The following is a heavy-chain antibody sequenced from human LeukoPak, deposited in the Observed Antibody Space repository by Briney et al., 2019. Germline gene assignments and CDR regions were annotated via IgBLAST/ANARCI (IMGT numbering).Heavy chain of an antibody. CDR1: GYSFASYW. CDR2: IYPADSDI. J-gene: IGHJ5*02. V-gene: IGHV5-51*01. CDR3: ARQEYCSGGSCYTWFDP. D-gene: IGHD2-15*01. Sequence: GESLKISCKGSGYSFASYWIGWVRQMPGKGLEWMGIIYPADSDIRYSPSFQGQVTISADKSISTAYLQWSSLKASDTAMYYCARQEYCSGGSCYTWFDPWGQGTLVTVSS.